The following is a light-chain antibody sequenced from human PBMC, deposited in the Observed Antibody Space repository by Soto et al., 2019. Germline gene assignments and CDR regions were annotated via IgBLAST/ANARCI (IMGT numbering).Light chain of an antibody. CDR3: QQLNSYQTT. CDR1: QGISSY. J-gene: IGKJ5*01. Sequence: DIRLTHSPSFLSASVGDRVTITCRASQGISSYLAWYQQKPGKAPKLLIYAASTLQSGVPSRFSGSGSGKEFTLTISSLQPEDFATYYRQQLNSYQTTIVQGRRLDIX. V-gene: IGKV1-9*01. CDR2: AAS.